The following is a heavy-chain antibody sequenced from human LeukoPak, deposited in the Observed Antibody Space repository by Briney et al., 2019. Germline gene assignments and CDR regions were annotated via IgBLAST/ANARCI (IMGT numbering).Heavy chain of an antibody. J-gene: IGHJ4*02. D-gene: IGHD2-21*02. V-gene: IGHV3-48*03. Sequence: GGSLRLSCAASGFTFSSYEMNWVRQTPGKGLEWVSYISSSGTTIYYADSVKGRFTISRDNARNSLYLQMNSLRAEDTAVYYCARIYCGGDCYAADYWGQGTLVTVSS. CDR2: ISSSGTTI. CDR1: GFTFSSYE. CDR3: ARIYCGGDCYAADY.